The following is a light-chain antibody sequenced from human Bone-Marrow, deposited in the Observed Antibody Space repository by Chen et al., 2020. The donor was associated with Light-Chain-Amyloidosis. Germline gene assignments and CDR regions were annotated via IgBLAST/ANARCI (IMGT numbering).Light chain of an antibody. V-gene: IGLV3-25*03. CDR1: ALAKQY. J-gene: IGLJ2*01. CDR2: QDR. Sequence: SFELTQPPSVSVSPGQPARITCSGDALAKQYAYWFQQRPGQAPILLIYQDRERPSGIPERFSGSSSGTTVTLFITGVQAEDEADYFCQSADISNVVFGGGTKLTVL. CDR3: QSADISNVV.